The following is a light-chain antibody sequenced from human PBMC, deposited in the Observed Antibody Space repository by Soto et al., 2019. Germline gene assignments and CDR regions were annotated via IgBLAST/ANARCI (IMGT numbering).Light chain of an antibody. CDR1: QTVFSNY. V-gene: IGKV3-20*01. J-gene: IGKJ1*01. Sequence: EIVLTQSPATLSFSRVERATLSCRATQTVFSNYIGWYQQKPGQALRRLIFGASIRATGMPDRFSGSGSGTEFTLTISSLQPDDFATYYCQQYNSYPVTFGQGTRVDIK. CDR3: QQYNSYPVT. CDR2: GAS.